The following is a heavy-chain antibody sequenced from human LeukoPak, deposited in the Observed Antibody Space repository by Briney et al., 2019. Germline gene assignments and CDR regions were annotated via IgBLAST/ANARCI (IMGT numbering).Heavy chain of an antibody. CDR3: ATYSSLNRREFRF. D-gene: IGHD3-22*01. V-gene: IGHV3-30*02. Sequence: QPGGSLRLSCAASGFTFSSYGMHWVRQAPGKGLEWVAFIRYDGSNKYYADSVKGRFTISRDNSKNTLYLQMNSLRAEDTAVYYCATYSSLNRREFRFWGQGTLLTVSS. J-gene: IGHJ1*01. CDR2: IRYDGSNK. CDR1: GFTFSSYG.